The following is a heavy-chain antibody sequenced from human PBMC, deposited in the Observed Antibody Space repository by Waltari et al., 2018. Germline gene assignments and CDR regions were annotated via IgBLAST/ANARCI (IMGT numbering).Heavy chain of an antibody. V-gene: IGHV3-53*01. D-gene: IGHD4-17*01. CDR2: IYSGGST. CDR1: GFTVSSNY. CDR3: ARLALLGDYVTWYFDL. Sequence: EVQLVESGGGLIQPGGSLRLSCAASGFTVSSNYMSWVRQAPGKGLEWVSVIYSGGSTYYAGAVKGRFTISRDNSKNTLYLQMNSLRAEDTAVYYCARLALLGDYVTWYFDLWGRGTLVTVSS. J-gene: IGHJ2*01.